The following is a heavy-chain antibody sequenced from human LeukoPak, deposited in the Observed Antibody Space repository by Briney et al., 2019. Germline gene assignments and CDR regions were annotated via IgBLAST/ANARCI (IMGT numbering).Heavy chain of an antibody. CDR1: GFNFSSYS. V-gene: IGHV3-48*02. Sequence: GGSLRLSCAVSGFNFSSYSMNWVRQAPGKGLEWVSYISSRSSTIYYTDSVKGRFTISRDNVKNSLYLQMNSLRDEDTAVYYCASSGSYRFDYWGQGTLVTVSS. CDR2: ISSRSSTI. CDR3: ASSGSYRFDY. J-gene: IGHJ4*02. D-gene: IGHD1-26*01.